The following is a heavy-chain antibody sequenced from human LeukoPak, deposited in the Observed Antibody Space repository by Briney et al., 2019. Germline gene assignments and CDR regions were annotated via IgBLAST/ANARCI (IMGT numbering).Heavy chain of an antibody. CDR1: GDSVSSNTAA. CDR3: AREQTEDQNFDY. J-gene: IGHJ4*02. V-gene: IGHV6-1*01. CDR2: TYYRSKWYN. D-gene: IGHD2-15*01. Sequence: SQTLSLTCAISGDSVSSNTAAWNWIRQSPSRGLEWLGRTYYRSKWYNNYAVSVKSRISINPDTSKNQFSLQLKSVTPEDTAVYYCAREQTEDQNFDYWGQGTLVTVSS.